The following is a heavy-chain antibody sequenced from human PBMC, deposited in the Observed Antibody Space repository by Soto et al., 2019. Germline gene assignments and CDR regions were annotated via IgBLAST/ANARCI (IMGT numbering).Heavy chain of an antibody. J-gene: IGHJ3*02. D-gene: IGHD6-25*01. Sequence: EVRLVESGGDLVKPGGSLRLSCAASVFTFSIYTMNWVRQAPGKGLEWVSSISSSGTFISYADSVEGRFTISRDNDKNSLYLQMNSLRAEDTAVYYCARDKGGYGDAFDMWGQGTMVTVSS. CDR2: ISSSGTFI. CDR3: ARDKGGYGDAFDM. CDR1: VFTFSIYT. V-gene: IGHV3-21*04.